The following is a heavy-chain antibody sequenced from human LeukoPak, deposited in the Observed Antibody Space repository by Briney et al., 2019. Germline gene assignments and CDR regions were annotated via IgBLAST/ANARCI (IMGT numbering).Heavy chain of an antibody. CDR3: ARGHRSGGLGTDY. Sequence: SETLSLTCTVSGGSISSSSYYWGWIRQPPGKGLEWIGSIYYSGSTYYNPSLKSRVTISVDTSKNQFSLKLSSVTAADTAVYYCARGHRSGGLGTDYWGQGTLVTVSS. CDR2: IYYSGST. CDR1: GGSISSSSYY. D-gene: IGHD3-10*01. V-gene: IGHV4-39*01. J-gene: IGHJ4*02.